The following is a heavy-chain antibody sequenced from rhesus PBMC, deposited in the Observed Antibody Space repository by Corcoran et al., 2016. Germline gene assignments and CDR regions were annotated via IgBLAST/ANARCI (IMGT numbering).Heavy chain of an antibody. V-gene: IGHV4-169*01. D-gene: IGHD5-12*01. CDR2: IYGSGSST. Sequence: QLQLQESGPGLVKPSETLSVTCAFPGGSIRSTYWSWIRPPPGKGLEWIGRIYGSGSSTNYNPSLKSRVTLSVDTSKNQLSLKLSSVTAADTAVYYCARLDTKKRYFDLWGPGTPITISS. J-gene: IGHJ2*01. CDR3: ARLDTKKRYFDL. CDR1: GGSIRSTY.